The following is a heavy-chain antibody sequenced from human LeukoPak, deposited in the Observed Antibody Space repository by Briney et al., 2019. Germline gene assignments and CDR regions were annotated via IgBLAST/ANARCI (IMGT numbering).Heavy chain of an antibody. CDR1: GFTFSSYG. Sequence: GGSLRLSCAASGFTFSSYGMHWVHQAPGKGLEWVAFIRYDGSNKYYADSVKGRFTISRDNSKNTLYLQMNSLRAEDTAVYYCAEDQGLILWTPVNFDYWGQGTLVTVSS. CDR3: AEDQGLILWTPVNFDY. CDR2: IRYDGSNK. J-gene: IGHJ4*02. D-gene: IGHD2-21*01. V-gene: IGHV3-30*02.